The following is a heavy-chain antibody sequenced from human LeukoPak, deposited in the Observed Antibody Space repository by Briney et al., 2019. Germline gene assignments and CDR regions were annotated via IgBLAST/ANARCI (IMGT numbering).Heavy chain of an antibody. V-gene: IGHV3-23*01. D-gene: IGHD4-17*01. CDR2: ISGSGGST. CDR1: GFTFSSYA. J-gene: IGHJ4*02. Sequence: GGSLRLSCAASGFTFSSYAMSWVRQAPGKGLEWVSAISGSGGSTYYADSVKGRFTISRDNSKNTLYLQMNSLRAEDTAVYYCAKEAGDYVEGNSEGHFDYWGQGTLVTVSS. CDR3: AKEAGDYVEGNSEGHFDY.